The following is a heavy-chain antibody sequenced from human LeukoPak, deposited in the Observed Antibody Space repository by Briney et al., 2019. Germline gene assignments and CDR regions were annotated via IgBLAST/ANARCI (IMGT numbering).Heavy chain of an antibody. D-gene: IGHD6-19*01. CDR2: IYYSGST. J-gene: IGHJ5*02. CDR3: ARGRVAVAGTSANWFDP. V-gene: IGHV4-59*01. CDR1: GGSISSYY. Sequence: SETLSLTCTVSGGSISSYYWSWIRQPPGKGLEWLGYIYYSGSTNYNPSLKSRVTISVDTSKNQFSLKLSSVTAADTAVYYCARGRVAVAGTSANWFDPWGQGTLVTVSS.